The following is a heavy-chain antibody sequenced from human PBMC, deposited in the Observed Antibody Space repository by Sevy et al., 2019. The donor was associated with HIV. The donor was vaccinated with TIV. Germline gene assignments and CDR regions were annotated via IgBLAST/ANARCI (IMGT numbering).Heavy chain of an antibody. Sequence: GGSLRLSCAASGFTLDDYGMSWVRQAPGKGLEWVSGINWNGGSTGYADSVKGRFTIARENAKNSLYLQMNSLRAEDTALYYCARDEVMVRGVPGYMDVWGKGTTVTVSS. CDR2: INWNGGST. V-gene: IGHV3-20*04. CDR1: GFTLDDYG. CDR3: ARDEVMVRGVPGYMDV. J-gene: IGHJ6*03. D-gene: IGHD3-10*01.